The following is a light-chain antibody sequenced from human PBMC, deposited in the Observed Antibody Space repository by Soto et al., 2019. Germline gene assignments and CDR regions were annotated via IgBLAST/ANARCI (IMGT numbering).Light chain of an antibody. CDR1: VGISNW. Sequence: IEVAQSPSSVSASVGERVTITCRASVGISNWLAWYQQKPGKATKILIYGASNLQSEVQLRFSGGVSGTDLTLTINSLQPEDFATYYCQHASSFQHTFGQGTKVDIK. J-gene: IGKJ2*01. CDR3: QHASSFQHT. V-gene: IGKV1-12*01. CDR2: GAS.